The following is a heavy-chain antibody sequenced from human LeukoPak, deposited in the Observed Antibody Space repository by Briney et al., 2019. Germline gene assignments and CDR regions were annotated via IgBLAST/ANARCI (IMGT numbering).Heavy chain of an antibody. J-gene: IGHJ5*02. Sequence: PSETLSLTCAVYGGSFSGYYWSWLRQPPGKGLEWIGEINHSGSTNYNPSLKSRVTISVDTSKNQFSLKLSSVTAADTAVYYCARSTIFGVAHLGFDPWGRGTLVTVSS. V-gene: IGHV4-34*01. CDR1: GGSFSGYY. CDR2: INHSGST. D-gene: IGHD3-3*01. CDR3: ARSTIFGVAHLGFDP.